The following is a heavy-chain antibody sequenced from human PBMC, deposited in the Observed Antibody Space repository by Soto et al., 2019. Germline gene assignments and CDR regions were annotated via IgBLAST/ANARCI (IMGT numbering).Heavy chain of an antibody. D-gene: IGHD2-2*01. J-gene: IGHJ6*02. CDR2: IRSKANSYAT. Sequence: GGSLRLSCAASGFTFSGSAMHWVRQASGKGLEWVGRIRSKANSYATAYAASVKGRFTISRDDSKNTAYLQMNSLRAEDTAVYYCARDLVVVPAAKYYGMDVWGQGTTVTVSS. V-gene: IGHV3-73*01. CDR1: GFTFSGSA. CDR3: ARDLVVVPAAKYYGMDV.